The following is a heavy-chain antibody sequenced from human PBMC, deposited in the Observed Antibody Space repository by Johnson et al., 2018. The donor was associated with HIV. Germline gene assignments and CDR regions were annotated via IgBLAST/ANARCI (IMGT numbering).Heavy chain of an antibody. Sequence: QVQLVESGGGVVQPGRSLRLSCAASGFTFSSYAMHWVRQAPGKGLEWVAIISYDGTYNYYADSVKGRFTISRDNAKNTLYLQMNSLRAEDTAVYYCARGVAMIVFWGQGTTVTISS. CDR2: ISYDGTYN. V-gene: IGHV3-30*04. CDR1: GFTFSSYA. CDR3: ARGVAMIVF. J-gene: IGHJ3*01. D-gene: IGHD3-22*01.